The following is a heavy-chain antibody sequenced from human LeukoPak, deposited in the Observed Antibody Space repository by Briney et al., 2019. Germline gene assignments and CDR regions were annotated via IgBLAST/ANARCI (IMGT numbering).Heavy chain of an antibody. CDR3: ARVAPMVRGAPVAAFDI. CDR1: GGTFISYA. D-gene: IGHD3-10*01. CDR2: IIPIFGTA. V-gene: IGHV1-69*13. Sequence: GASVKVSCKASGGTFISYAIRWVRQAPGQGLEWMGGIIPIFGTANYAQKFQGRVTITADESTSTACMELSSLRSEDKAAYYCARVAPMVRGAPVAAFDIWGQGTMVTVSS. J-gene: IGHJ3*02.